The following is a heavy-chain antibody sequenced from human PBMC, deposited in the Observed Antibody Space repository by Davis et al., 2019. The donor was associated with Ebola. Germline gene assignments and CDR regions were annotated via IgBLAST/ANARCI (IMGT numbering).Heavy chain of an antibody. Sequence: GESLKISCAASGFTFSSYAMHWVRQAPGKGLEWVSYISSSSSTIYYADSVKGRFTISRDNAKNSLYLQMNSLRDEDTAVYYCAREGVAAAAGYYYYGMDVWGQGTTVTVSS. V-gene: IGHV3-48*02. CDR2: ISSSSSTI. CDR1: GFTFSSYA. D-gene: IGHD6-13*01. CDR3: AREGVAAAAGYYYYGMDV. J-gene: IGHJ6*02.